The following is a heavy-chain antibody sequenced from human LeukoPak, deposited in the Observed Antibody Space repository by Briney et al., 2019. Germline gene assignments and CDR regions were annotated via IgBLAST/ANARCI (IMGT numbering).Heavy chain of an antibody. CDR2: ICGSGGTI. V-gene: IGHV3-11*04. CDR1: GFTFSDYY. CDR3: ASIYGDILEY. J-gene: IGHJ4*02. D-gene: IGHD4-17*01. Sequence: PGGSLRLSCAASGFTFSDYYMSWIRQAPGKGLEWVSYICGSGGTIYYADSVKGRFAISRDNSKNSLYLQMNSLRAEDTAVYYCASIYGDILEYWAQGPRDSVPS.